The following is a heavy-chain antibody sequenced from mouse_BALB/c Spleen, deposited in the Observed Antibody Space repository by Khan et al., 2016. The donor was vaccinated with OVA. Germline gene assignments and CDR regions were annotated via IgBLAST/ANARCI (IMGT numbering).Heavy chain of an antibody. CDR2: ISYSGRT. V-gene: IGHV3-2*02. J-gene: IGHJ3*01. D-gene: IGHD4-1*01. Sequence: EVQLQESGPGLVKPSQSLSLTCTVTGYSITSDYAWNWIRQFPGNKLEWMGYISYSGRTSYNPSLKNRIPVTRDTSKNQFFLQLNSVTAEDTATYYCAMGRTYWGQGTLVTVSA. CDR3: AMGRTY. CDR1: GYSITSDYA.